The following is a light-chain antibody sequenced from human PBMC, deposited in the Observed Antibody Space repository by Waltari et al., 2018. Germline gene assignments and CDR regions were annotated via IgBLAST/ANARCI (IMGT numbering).Light chain of an antibody. J-gene: IGLJ3*02. CDR3: AAWDDSLHGHWV. Sequence: QSVLTQPPSASGTPGQGVTISCSGSSSNIGDNVVNWYQQLPGTAPTLLIYMSDQRHSGVPDRFSGSKSGTIASLAISGLQSADEGDYYCAAWDDSLHGHWVFGGGTKVTVL. V-gene: IGLV1-44*01. CDR1: SSNIGDNV. CDR2: MSD.